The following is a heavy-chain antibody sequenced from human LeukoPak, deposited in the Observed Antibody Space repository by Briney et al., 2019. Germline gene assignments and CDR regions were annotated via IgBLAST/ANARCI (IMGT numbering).Heavy chain of an antibody. CDR2: ISYDGGNK. V-gene: IGHV3-30-3*01. D-gene: IGHD5-24*01. CDR3: ARGRRDAYSDPGGYFDY. Sequence: PGGSLRLSCAASGFTFSSYAMHWVRQAPGKGLEWVAVISYDGGNKYYADSVKGRFTISRDNSKSTLYLQVNSLRAEDTAVYYCARGRRDAYSDPGGYFDYWGQGTLVTVSS. CDR1: GFTFSSYA. J-gene: IGHJ4*02.